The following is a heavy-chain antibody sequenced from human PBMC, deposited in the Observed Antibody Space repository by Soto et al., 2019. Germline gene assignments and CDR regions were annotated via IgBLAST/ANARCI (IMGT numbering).Heavy chain of an antibody. CDR1: GYTFTSYG. Sequence: QVQLVQSGAEVKKPGASVKVSCKASGYTFTSYGISWVRQAPGQGLEWMGWISAYNGNTNYAQKLQGRVTMTTDTPTRTAYMELRGLGSDDTAVYYCAREGSGSFCYYFYGMDVWGQGTTVTGS. CDR2: ISAYNGNT. V-gene: IGHV1-18*04. CDR3: AREGSGSFCYYFYGMDV. J-gene: IGHJ6*02. D-gene: IGHD3-10*01.